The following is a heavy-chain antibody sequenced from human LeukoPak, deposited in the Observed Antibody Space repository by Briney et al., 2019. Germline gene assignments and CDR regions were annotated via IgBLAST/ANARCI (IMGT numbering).Heavy chain of an antibody. Sequence: SETLSLTRTVSGGSIFSSTDYWGWIRQPPGKGLEWIGSIYYSGTTYYNPTLKSRVTISVDTSTNQFSLKLSSVTAADTAVFHCARHSRGYYDSTGYYYGSHAFDIWGQGTMVTVSS. CDR2: IYYSGTT. CDR1: GGSIFSSTDY. D-gene: IGHD3-22*01. J-gene: IGHJ3*02. V-gene: IGHV4-39*01. CDR3: ARHSRGYYDSTGYYYGSHAFDI.